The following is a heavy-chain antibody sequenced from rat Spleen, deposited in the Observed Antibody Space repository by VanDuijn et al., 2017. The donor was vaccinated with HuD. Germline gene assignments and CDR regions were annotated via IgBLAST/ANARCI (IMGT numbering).Heavy chain of an antibody. CDR2: IWNNGGT. CDR1: GFSLTSYG. D-gene: IGHD1-4*01. J-gene: IGHJ2*01. CDR3: ASGIFDF. Sequence: QVQLMESGPGLVQPSETLSLTCTVSGFSLTSYGVSWVRQPPGRGLEWMGVIWNNGGTDYHSPIKSRLSISRYTSKIQVFLNMNSLQTEDTAMYFCASGIFDFWGQGVMVTVSS. V-gene: IGHV2-70*01.